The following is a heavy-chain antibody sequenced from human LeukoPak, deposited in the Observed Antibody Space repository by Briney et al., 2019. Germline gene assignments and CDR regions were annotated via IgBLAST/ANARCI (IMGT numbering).Heavy chain of an antibody. V-gene: IGHV4-4*02. D-gene: IGHD6-19*01. J-gene: IGHJ4*02. CDR1: GDSISSGNY. CDR2: IYQSGIT. Sequence: SGTLSLTCGVSGDSISSGNYWNWVRQPPGKGLEWIGDIYQSGITNYNPSLKSRVTMSVDKSKNEFSLKLDPVIAADTAVYYCARDPRPRGGWFYFDYWGQGILVTVSS. CDR3: ARDPRPRGGWFYFDY.